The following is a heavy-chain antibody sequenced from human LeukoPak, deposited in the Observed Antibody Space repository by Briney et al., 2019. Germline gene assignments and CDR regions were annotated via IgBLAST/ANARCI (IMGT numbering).Heavy chain of an antibody. J-gene: IGHJ4*02. V-gene: IGHV4-39*07. CDR3: ARYKMDYGDYYYFDY. Sequence: SETLSLTCTVSGGSISIRNYYWGWIRQPPGRGLEWIGSISYSGTYYNPSLKSRLTISVDTSKNQFSLKLSSVTAADTAVYYCARYKMDYGDYYYFDYWGQGTLVTVSS. D-gene: IGHD4-17*01. CDR1: GGSISIRNYY. CDR2: ISYSGT.